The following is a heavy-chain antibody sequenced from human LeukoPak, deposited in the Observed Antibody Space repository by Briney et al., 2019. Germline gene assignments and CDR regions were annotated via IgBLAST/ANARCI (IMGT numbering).Heavy chain of an antibody. CDR3: ARDVSGSDHPNLARGSWNWFDP. D-gene: IGHD1-26*01. Sequence: ASVKLSCKASGYTFTSYGISWVRQAPGQGLERMGWISAYNGNTNYAQKLQGRVTMTTDTSTSTAYMELRSLRSDDTAVYYCARDVSGSDHPNLARGSWNWFDPWGQGTLVTVSS. J-gene: IGHJ5*02. CDR2: ISAYNGNT. CDR1: GYTFTSYG. V-gene: IGHV1-18*01.